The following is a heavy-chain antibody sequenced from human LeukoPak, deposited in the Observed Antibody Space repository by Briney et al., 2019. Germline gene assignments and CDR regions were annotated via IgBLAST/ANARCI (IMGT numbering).Heavy chain of an antibody. CDR2: IKQDGSEK. V-gene: IGHV3-7*01. CDR1: GFTFSSYW. D-gene: IGHD5-18*01. Sequence: AGGSLRLSCAASGFTFSSYWMSWVRQAPGKGLEWVANIKQDGSEKYYVDSVKGRFTISRDNAKNSLYLQMNSLRAEDTAVYYCARATWIQLWGQAFDIWGQGTMVTVSS. CDR3: ARATWIQLWGQAFDI. J-gene: IGHJ3*02.